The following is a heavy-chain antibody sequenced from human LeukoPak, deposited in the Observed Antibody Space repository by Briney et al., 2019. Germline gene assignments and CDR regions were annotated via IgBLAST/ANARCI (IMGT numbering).Heavy chain of an antibody. CDR3: ARDGGSSWYFDY. V-gene: IGHV3-23*01. Sequence: GGSLRLSCTVSGFSLSSYALSWVRRAPGKGLEWVSATSSSDAGKYYADSVRGRFTISRDNSRNTMYLQMNSLRVEDAAVYYCARDGGSSWYFDYWGQGTLATVSS. D-gene: IGHD6-13*01. J-gene: IGHJ4*02. CDR1: GFSLSSYA. CDR2: TSSSDAGK.